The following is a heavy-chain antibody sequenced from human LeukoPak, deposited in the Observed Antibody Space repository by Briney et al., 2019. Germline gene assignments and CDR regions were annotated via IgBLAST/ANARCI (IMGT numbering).Heavy chain of an antibody. J-gene: IGHJ3*02. CDR3: AKVAHRYYYDSSGPLGSYAFDI. Sequence: PGGSLRLSCAASGFTFSSYGMHWVRQAPGKGLEWVAFIRYDGSNKYYADSVKGRFTISRDNSKNTLYLQMNSLRAEDTAVYYCAKVAHRYYYDSSGPLGSYAFDIWGQGTMVTVSS. CDR1: GFTFSSYG. D-gene: IGHD3-22*01. CDR2: IRYDGSNK. V-gene: IGHV3-30*02.